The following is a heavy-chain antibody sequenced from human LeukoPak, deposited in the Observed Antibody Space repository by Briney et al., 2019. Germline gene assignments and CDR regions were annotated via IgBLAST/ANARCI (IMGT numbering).Heavy chain of an antibody. Sequence: AGSLRLSCAASGFTFSNCGMHWVRQAPGKGLEWVAFIRYDGSNKYYADSVKGRFTISRDNSKNTLYLQMNSLRGEDTAVYYCAKDPTPAAMDAFDIWGQGTMVTVSS. V-gene: IGHV3-30*02. CDR3: AKDPTPAAMDAFDI. CDR1: GFTFSNCG. CDR2: IRYDGSNK. D-gene: IGHD5-18*01. J-gene: IGHJ3*02.